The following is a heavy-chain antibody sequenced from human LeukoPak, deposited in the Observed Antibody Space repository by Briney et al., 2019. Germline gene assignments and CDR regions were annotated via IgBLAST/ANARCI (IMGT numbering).Heavy chain of an antibody. J-gene: IGHJ6*03. D-gene: IGHD6-6*01. CDR1: GGTFSSYA. CDR2: IIPIFGTA. Sequence: SVKVSCKASGGTFSSYAISWVRQAPGQGLEWMGGIIPIFGTANYAQKFQGRVTITTDESTGTAYMELSSLRSEDTAVYYCARDSGSSSSVGDYYYYMDVWGKGTTVTVSS. V-gene: IGHV1-69*05. CDR3: ARDSGSSSSVGDYYYYMDV.